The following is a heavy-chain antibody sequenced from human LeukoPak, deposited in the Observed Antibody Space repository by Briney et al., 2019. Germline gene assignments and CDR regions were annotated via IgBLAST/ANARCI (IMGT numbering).Heavy chain of an antibody. CDR3: ARDPLIGSY. CDR2: IKQDGSEK. Sequence: GGSLRLSCAASGFTFSSYSMNWVRQAPGKGLEWVANIKQDGSEKYYVDSVKGRFTISRDNAKNSLYLQMNSLRAEDTAVYYCARDPLIGSYWGQGTLVTVSS. D-gene: IGHD2-8*01. J-gene: IGHJ4*02. CDR1: GFTFSSYS. V-gene: IGHV3-7*01.